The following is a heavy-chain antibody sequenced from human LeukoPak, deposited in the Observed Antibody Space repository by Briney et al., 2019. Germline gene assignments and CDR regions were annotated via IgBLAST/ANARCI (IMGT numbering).Heavy chain of an antibody. Sequence: GGSLRLSCAASGFTFNNFVMTWVRQAPGKGLEWVSGISGSGRSIYYTDSVKGRFTISRDNSKNTLYLQMTSLRAEDTAVYYCAKGGHYYGSFYYFDYWGQGTLVTVSS. CDR3: AKGGHYYGSFYYFDY. CDR1: GFTFNNFV. V-gene: IGHV3-23*01. D-gene: IGHD3-22*01. J-gene: IGHJ4*02. CDR2: ISGSGRSI.